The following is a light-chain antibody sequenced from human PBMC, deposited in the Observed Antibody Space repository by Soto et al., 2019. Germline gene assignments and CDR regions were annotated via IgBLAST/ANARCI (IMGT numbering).Light chain of an antibody. J-gene: IGKJ1*01. V-gene: IGKV1-12*01. CDR1: QDINTW. CDR2: AAS. Sequence: DIQLTQSPSSVSASVGDPVTITCRASQDINTWLAWYQHIPGTAPKLPIYAASALQRGVPSRFSGTGAGTDFSLTTSALQTEDFASYSCPQRVIHPWTFGHGTQVDIK. CDR3: PQRVIHPWT.